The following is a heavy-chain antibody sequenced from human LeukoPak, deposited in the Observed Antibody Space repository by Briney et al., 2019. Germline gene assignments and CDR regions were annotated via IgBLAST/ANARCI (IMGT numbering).Heavy chain of an antibody. CDR3: ARDAIAARRRPVNNWSDP. J-gene: IGHJ5*02. V-gene: IGHV1-2*02. CDR1: GYTFTGYY. Sequence: ASVKVSCKASGYTFTGYYMHWVRQAPGQGLEWMGWVNPNSGGTNYAQKFQGRVTMTRDTSISTAYMELSRLRSDDTAVYYCARDAIAARRRPVNNWSDPWGQGTLVTVSS. D-gene: IGHD6-6*01. CDR2: VNPNSGGT.